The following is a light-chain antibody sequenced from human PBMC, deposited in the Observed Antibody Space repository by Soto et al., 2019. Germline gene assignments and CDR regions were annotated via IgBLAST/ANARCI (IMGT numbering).Light chain of an antibody. CDR1: QTITNNY. V-gene: IGKV3-20*01. CDR3: QQYSSSPLT. J-gene: IGKJ1*01. Sequence: EIVLTHSPGTLSLSPGERATLSCRASQTITNNYLAWYQQKPGQAPRLVIYDASSRATGIPDMFSASGSGTDFTLTISRLEPEDVAVYYCQQYSSSPLTFGQGTKVEIK. CDR2: DAS.